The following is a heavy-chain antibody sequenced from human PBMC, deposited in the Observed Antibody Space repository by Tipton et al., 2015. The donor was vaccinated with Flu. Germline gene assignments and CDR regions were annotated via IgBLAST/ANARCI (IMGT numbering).Heavy chain of an antibody. CDR3: ARDRYSSGWYDY. V-gene: IGHV4-39*07. CDR2: IYYSGST. Sequence: SLTCTVSGGSISSSSYYWGWIRQPPGKGLEWIGSIYYSGSTYYNPSLKSRVTISVDTSKNQFSLKLSSVTAADTAVYYCARDRYSSGWYDYWGQGTLVTVSS. J-gene: IGHJ4*02. CDR1: GGSISSSSYY. D-gene: IGHD6-19*01.